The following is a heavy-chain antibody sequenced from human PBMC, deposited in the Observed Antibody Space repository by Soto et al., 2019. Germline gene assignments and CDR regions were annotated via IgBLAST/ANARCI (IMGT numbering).Heavy chain of an antibody. Sequence: NFSRSGPTLVKPTQTLTLTCTFSGFSLSTSGVGVGWIRQPPGKALEWLALIYWNDDKRYSPSLKSRLTITKDTSKNQVVLTMTNMDPVDTATYYCAHSEVLAVAPGFFRHWGQGTLVTVSS. CDR1: GFSLSTSGVG. D-gene: IGHD6-19*01. V-gene: IGHV2-5*01. J-gene: IGHJ4*02. CDR2: IYWNDDK. CDR3: AHSEVLAVAPGFFRH.